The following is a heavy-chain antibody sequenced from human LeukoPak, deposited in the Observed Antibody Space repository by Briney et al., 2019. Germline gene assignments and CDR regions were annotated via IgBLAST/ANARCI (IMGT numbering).Heavy chain of an antibody. CDR2: INPNSGGT. D-gene: IGHD2-2*01. Sequence: GASVKVSCKASGYTFTGYYMHWVRQAPGQGLEWMGWINPNSGGTNYAQKFQGRVTMTGDTSISTAYMELSRLRSDDTAVYYCATSGYCSSTSCYVYYYYGMDVWGQGTTVTVSS. V-gene: IGHV1-2*02. CDR1: GYTFTGYY. CDR3: ATSGYCSSTSCYVYYYYGMDV. J-gene: IGHJ6*02.